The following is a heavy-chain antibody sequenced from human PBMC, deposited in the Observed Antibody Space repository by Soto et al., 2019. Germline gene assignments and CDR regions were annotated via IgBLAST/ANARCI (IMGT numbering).Heavy chain of an antibody. CDR2: IYYSGST. D-gene: IGHD3-22*01. J-gene: IGHJ5*02. V-gene: IGHV4-59*08. CDR1: GGSISSYY. Sequence: SETLSLTCTVSGGSISSYYWSWIRQPPGKGLEWIGYIYYSGSTNYNPSLKSRVTISVDTSKNQFSLKLSSVTAADTAVYYCARQSSNYYDSSGYYNWCDPWGQGTLVTVSS. CDR3: ARQSSNYYDSSGYYNWCDP.